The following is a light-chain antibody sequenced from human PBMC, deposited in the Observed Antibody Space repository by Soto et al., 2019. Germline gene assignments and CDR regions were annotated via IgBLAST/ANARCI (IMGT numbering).Light chain of an antibody. CDR2: AVS. J-gene: IGLJ1*01. Sequence: ALTQPASVSGSPGQSITISCTGTGSDVGGYDYVSWYQHHPGKAPKLMIYAVSNRPSGVSNRFSGSKSGNTASPTISGLQADDESDYYCASYTSTSTYVFGTGTKVTVL. CDR3: ASYTSTSTYV. CDR1: GSDVGGYDY. V-gene: IGLV2-14*01.